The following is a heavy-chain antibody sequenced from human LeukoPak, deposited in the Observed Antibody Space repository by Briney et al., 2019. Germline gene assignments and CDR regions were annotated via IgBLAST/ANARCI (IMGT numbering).Heavy chain of an antibody. V-gene: IGHV4-61*02. CDR3: ARTGHYYDAITTFDY. D-gene: IGHD3-22*01. CDR1: GGSLSSGSYY. CDR2: IYTSGST. Sequence: SETLSLTCTVSGGSLSSGSYYWSWIRRPAGKGLEWIGRIYTSGSTNYNPSLKSRVTISVDTSKNQFSLKLSTVTAADTAVYYCARTGHYYDAITTFDYWGQGTLVTVSS. J-gene: IGHJ4*02.